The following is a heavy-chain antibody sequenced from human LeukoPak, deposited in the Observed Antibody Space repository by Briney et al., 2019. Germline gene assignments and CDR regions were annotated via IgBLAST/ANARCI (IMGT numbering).Heavy chain of an antibody. CDR2: IYYSGST. V-gene: IGHV4-39*01. D-gene: IGHD1-26*01. Sequence: SETLSLTCTVSGGSISSSSYYWGWIRQPPGKGLEWIGSIYYSGSTYYNPSLKSRVTISVDTSKNQFSLKLSSVTAADTAVYYCARQWSGSHWYFDLWGRGTLVTVSS. J-gene: IGHJ2*01. CDR3: ARQWSGSHWYFDL. CDR1: GGSISSSSYY.